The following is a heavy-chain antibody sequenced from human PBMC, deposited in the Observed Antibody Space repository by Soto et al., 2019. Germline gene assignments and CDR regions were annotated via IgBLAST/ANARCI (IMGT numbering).Heavy chain of an antibody. D-gene: IGHD3-3*01. CDR1: GFTFSSYA. CDR2: ISGSGGST. V-gene: IGHV3-23*01. J-gene: IGHJ6*02. CDR3: AKAEVNYDFWSGYSTGYYYGMDV. Sequence: EVQLLESGGGLVQPGGSLRLSCAASGFTFSSYAMSWVRQAPGKGLEWVSAISGSGGSTYYADSVKGRFTISRDNSKNTLYLQMNSLRAEDTAVYYCAKAEVNYDFWSGYSTGYYYGMDVWGQGTTVTVSS.